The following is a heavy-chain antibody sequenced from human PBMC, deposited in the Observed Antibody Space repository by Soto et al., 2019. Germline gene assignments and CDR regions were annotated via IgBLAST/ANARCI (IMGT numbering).Heavy chain of an antibody. Sequence: GGSLRLSCAASGFTFSSYWMHWVRQAPGKGLVWVSRINSDGSSTSYADSVKGRFTISRDNAKNTLYLQMNSLRAEDTAVYYCARGGVVLTPHSYYYYYYSMDVWGTGTTVTLSS. CDR2: INSDGSST. V-gene: IGHV3-74*01. CDR1: GFTFSSYW. D-gene: IGHD2-8*01. CDR3: ARGGVVLTPHSYYYYYYSMDV. J-gene: IGHJ6*04.